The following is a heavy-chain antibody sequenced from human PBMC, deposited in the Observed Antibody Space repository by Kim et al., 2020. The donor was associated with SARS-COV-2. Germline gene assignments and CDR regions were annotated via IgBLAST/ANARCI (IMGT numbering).Heavy chain of an antibody. Sequence: SETLSLTCAVYGGSFSGYYWSWIRQPPGKGLEWIGEINHSGSTNYNPSLKSRVTISVDTSKNQFSLKLSSVTAADTAVYYCARGPGDSSPWYYWGQGTLVTVSS. CDR1: GGSFSGYY. CDR2: INHSGST. J-gene: IGHJ4*02. V-gene: IGHV4-34*01. CDR3: ARGPGDSSPWYY. D-gene: IGHD3-22*01.